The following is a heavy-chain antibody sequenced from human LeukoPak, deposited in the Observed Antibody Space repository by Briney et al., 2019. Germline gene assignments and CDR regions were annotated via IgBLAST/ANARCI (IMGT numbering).Heavy chain of an antibody. Sequence: GASVKLSCKASGVTFSSYAISWVRHAPGQGLEWMGRITPILGIANYAQKFQGRVTINADKSTSTAYMELSSLRSEDTAVYYCARLVGDADGVPDYYGMDVWGQGTTVTVSS. V-gene: IGHV1-69*04. CDR3: ARLVGDADGVPDYYGMDV. CDR1: GVTFSSYA. J-gene: IGHJ6*02. CDR2: ITPILGIA. D-gene: IGHD1-26*01.